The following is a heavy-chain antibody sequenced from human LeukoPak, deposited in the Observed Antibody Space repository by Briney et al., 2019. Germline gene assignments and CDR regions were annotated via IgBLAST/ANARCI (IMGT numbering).Heavy chain of an antibody. CDR3: SGSLNP. J-gene: IGHJ5*02. V-gene: IGHV3-7*01. CDR2: INQDGSQK. CDR1: GLTFSSYW. Sequence: GGSLRLSCAASGLTFSSYWMDWVRQAPGKGLEWVANINQDGSQKYYVDSVKGRFTISRDNAENSLYLQMNSLRAEDTAVYYCSGSLNPWGQGTLVTVSS.